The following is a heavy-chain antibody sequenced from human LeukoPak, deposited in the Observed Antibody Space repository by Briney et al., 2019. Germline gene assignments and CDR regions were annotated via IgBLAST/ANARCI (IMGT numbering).Heavy chain of an antibody. CDR2: INPNSGGT. V-gene: IGHV1-2*02. J-gene: IGHJ4*02. D-gene: IGHD2-15*01. CDR3: ARGYCSGGSCLDY. Sequence: ASAKVSCKASGYTFTGYYMHWVRQAPGQGLEWMGWINPNSGGTNYAQKFQGRVTMTRDTSISTAYMELSRLRSDDTAVYYCARGYCSGGSCLDYWGQGTLVTVSS. CDR1: GYTFTGYY.